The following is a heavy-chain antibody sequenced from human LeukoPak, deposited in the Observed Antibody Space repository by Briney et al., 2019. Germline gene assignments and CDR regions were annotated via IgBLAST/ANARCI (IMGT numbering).Heavy chain of an antibody. Sequence: SETLSLTCTVSGGSISSYYWSWIQQPPGKGLEWTGYIYYSGGTNYNPSLKSRVTISVDTSNNQFSLKLSSVTAADTAVYYCARDTSGYRRGSFDYWGQGTLVTVSS. J-gene: IGHJ4*02. D-gene: IGHD3-22*01. CDR2: IYYSGGT. CDR3: ARDTSGYRRGSFDY. CDR1: GGSISSYY. V-gene: IGHV4-59*01.